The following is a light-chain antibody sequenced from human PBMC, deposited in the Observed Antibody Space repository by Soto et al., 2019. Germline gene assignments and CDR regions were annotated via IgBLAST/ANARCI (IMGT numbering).Light chain of an antibody. V-gene: IGKV1-39*01. J-gene: IGKJ5*01. CDR2: AAS. Sequence: DIQITQSPATLSASVGDRGAITCRASQSISRWLTWYQHKPGKAPKLLIYAASTLQSGVPSRFSGSGSGTDFTLTITSLQPEDFATYFCQQSYFTPTFGQGTRLEIK. CDR3: QQSYFTPT. CDR1: QSISRW.